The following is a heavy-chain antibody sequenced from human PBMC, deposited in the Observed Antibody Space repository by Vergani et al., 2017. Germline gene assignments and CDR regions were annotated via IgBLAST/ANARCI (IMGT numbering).Heavy chain of an antibody. CDR3: ARVLTTVVWDLFDY. CDR2: INPSGGST. J-gene: IGHJ4*02. V-gene: IGHV1-46*03. CDR1: GYTFTSYY. Sequence: QVQLMQSGAEVKKPGASVKVSCKASGYTFTSYYMNWVRQAPGRGLEWRGIINPSGGSTKYAQKFQGRVTMTSDTSTSTVHMALSSLRSEDTAVYYCARVLTTVVWDLFDYWGQGTLVTVSS. D-gene: IGHD4-23*01.